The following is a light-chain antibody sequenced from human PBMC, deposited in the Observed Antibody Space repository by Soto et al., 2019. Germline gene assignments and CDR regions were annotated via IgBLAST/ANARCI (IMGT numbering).Light chain of an antibody. J-gene: IGLJ1*01. Sequence: QSVLTQPPSASASPGQSVTISCTGTSSDVGAYDYVSWYQQHPGKAPKLMIYEINKRPSGVPDRFSGSKSGNTASLTVSGLQAEDEADYYCSSFAGSNNFPYVFGTGTKVTVL. CDR1: SSDVGAYDY. V-gene: IGLV2-8*01. CDR3: SSFAGSNNFPYV. CDR2: EIN.